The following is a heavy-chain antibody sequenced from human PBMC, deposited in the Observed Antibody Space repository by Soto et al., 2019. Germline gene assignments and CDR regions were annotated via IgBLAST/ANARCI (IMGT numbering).Heavy chain of an antibody. CDR2: IYYSGST. CDR1: GGSICSYY. V-gene: IGHV4-59*01. Sequence: SETPSITCTVCGGSICSYYWSWIRQQPGKGLEWIGYIYYSGSTNYNPSLKSRVTISVDTSKNQFSLKLSSVTAADTAVYYCARELRFLEWLPQGTYYFDYWGQGTLVTVSS. D-gene: IGHD3-3*01. CDR3: ARELRFLEWLPQGTYYFDY. J-gene: IGHJ4*02.